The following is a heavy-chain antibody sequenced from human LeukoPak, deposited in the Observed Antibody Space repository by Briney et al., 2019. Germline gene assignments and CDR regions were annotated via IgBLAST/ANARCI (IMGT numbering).Heavy chain of an antibody. Sequence: ASVKVSCKASGYTFTGYYMHWVRQAPGQGLEWMGWINPNSGGTNYAQKFQGRVTMTRDTSISTAYMELSRLRSDDTAVYYCARDRALPYYHDSSPNWFDPWGQGTLVTVSS. D-gene: IGHD3-22*01. CDR3: ARDRALPYYHDSSPNWFDP. CDR1: GYTFTGYY. CDR2: INPNSGGT. V-gene: IGHV1-2*02. J-gene: IGHJ5*02.